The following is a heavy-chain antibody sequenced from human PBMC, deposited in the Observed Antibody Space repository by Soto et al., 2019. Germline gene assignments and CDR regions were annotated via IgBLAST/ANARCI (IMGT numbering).Heavy chain of an antibody. CDR2: INHSGST. CDR1: GGSFSGYY. D-gene: IGHD6-13*01. Sequence: SETLSLTCAVYGGSFSGYYWSWIRQPPGKGLEWIGEINHSGSTNYNPSLKSRVTISVDTSKNQFSLKLSSVTAADTAVYYCARHLDRQQLEFDYWGRGTLVTVS. V-gene: IGHV4-34*01. CDR3: ARHLDRQQLEFDY. J-gene: IGHJ4*02.